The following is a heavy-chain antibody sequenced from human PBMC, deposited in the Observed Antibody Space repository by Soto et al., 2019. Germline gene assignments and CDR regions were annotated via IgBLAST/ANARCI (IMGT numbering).Heavy chain of an antibody. V-gene: IGHV4-34*01. J-gene: IGHJ6*02. D-gene: IGHD6-13*01. CDR3: ARVPGIWQQLVQSYYFALDV. CDR2: IHHSGST. Sequence: QVQLQQWGAGLLKPSETLSLTCAVYGGSFSGYYWSWIRQSRGKGLEWIGEIHHSGSTNYNPSLKSRVTISLDTSKNQFSLKMTSVTAADTALYYCARVPGIWQQLVQSYYFALDVWGQGTTVTVSS. CDR1: GGSFSGYY.